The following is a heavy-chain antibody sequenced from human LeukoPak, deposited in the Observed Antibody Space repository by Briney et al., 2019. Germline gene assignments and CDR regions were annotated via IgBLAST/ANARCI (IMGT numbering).Heavy chain of an antibody. D-gene: IGHD6-19*01. V-gene: IGHV4-59*01. CDR3: ARLGDEIAVSGLKYYHYSHTDV. CDR1: GGSIRDFY. CDR2: IYYKGTT. J-gene: IGHJ6*03. Sequence: PSETLSLTCSVSGGSIRDFYWTWIRQPPGKGLEWIGYIYYKGTTNYSPSLRGRVVMSVDTSRSQFPLSLTSVTPADTAVYFCARLGDEIAVSGLKYYHYSHTDVWGSGTTVAVSS.